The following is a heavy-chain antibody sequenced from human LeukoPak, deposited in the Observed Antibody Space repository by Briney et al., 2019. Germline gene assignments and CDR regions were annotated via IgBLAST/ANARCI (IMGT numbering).Heavy chain of an antibody. J-gene: IGHJ4*02. Sequence: GGSLRLSCPASGFTFSSYAMHWVRQAPGKGLEWVAVISYDGSNKYYADSVKGRFTISRDNAKNSLYLQMNSLRAEDTAVYYCARGYGSGSYYKDYYFDYWGQGTLVTVSS. D-gene: IGHD3-10*01. CDR1: GFTFSSYA. CDR2: ISYDGSNK. CDR3: ARGYGSGSYYKDYYFDY. V-gene: IGHV3-30*04.